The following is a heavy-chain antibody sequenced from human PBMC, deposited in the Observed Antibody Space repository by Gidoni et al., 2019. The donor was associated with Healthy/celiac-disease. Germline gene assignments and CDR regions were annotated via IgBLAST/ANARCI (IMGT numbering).Heavy chain of an antibody. J-gene: IGHJ6*02. CDR3: ARGGSSGWYDYYGMDV. Sequence: QVQLVQSGAEVKKPGASVKVSCKASGYTFTSYYMHWVRQAPGQGLEWMGIINPGGGSTSYAQKFQGRVTMTRDTSTSTVYMELSSLRSEDTAVYYCARGGSSGWYDYYGMDVWGQGTTVTVSS. V-gene: IGHV1-46*01. CDR2: INPGGGST. CDR1: GYTFTSYY. D-gene: IGHD6-19*01.